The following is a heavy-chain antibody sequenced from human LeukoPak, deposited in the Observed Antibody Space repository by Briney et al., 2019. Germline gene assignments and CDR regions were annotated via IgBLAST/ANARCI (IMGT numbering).Heavy chain of an antibody. D-gene: IGHD3-16*01. CDR1: GFSFSSYA. CDR2: IRDSGGST. J-gene: IGHJ4*02. V-gene: IGHV3-23*01. Sequence: GGSLRLSCAASGFSFSSYAMSWVRQAPGKGLEWGSAIRDSGGSTYYADSVRGRLPISKANSKNTLYLQMNSLRAEDTAIYYCAKAGDATSPGGSFDSWGQGTPVTVST. CDR3: AKAGDATSPGGSFDS.